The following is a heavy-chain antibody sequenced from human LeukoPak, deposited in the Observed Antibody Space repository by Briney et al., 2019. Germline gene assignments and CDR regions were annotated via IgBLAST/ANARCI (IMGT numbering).Heavy chain of an antibody. Sequence: GGSLRLSCAASGFTFSDYYMSWLRQAPGRGLEWVSYISSSGSTIYYADSVKGRFTISRDNAKNSLYLQMNSLRAEDTAVYYCGRVKEASAFDIWGQGTMVTVSS. CDR1: GFTFSDYY. D-gene: IGHD5-12*01. CDR2: ISSSGSTI. V-gene: IGHV3-11*04. CDR3: GRVKEASAFDI. J-gene: IGHJ3*02.